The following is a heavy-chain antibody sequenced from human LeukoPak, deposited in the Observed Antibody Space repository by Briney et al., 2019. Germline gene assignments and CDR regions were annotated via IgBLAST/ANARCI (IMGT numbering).Heavy chain of an antibody. D-gene: IGHD3-22*01. Sequence: ASVKVPCKASGYTFTGYYMHWVRQAPGQGLEWMGRINPNSGGTNYAREFQGRVTMTRDTSISTAYMELSRLRSDDTAAYYCARAGDYYYGSSGYYVDYWGQGTLVTVSS. CDR1: GYTFTGYY. J-gene: IGHJ4*02. CDR2: INPNSGGT. CDR3: ARAGDYYYGSSGYYVDY. V-gene: IGHV1-2*06.